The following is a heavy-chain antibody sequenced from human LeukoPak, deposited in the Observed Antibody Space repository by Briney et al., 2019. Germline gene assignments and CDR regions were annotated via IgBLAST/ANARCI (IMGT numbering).Heavy chain of an antibody. V-gene: IGHV3-30*02. Sequence: PGGSLRLSCAASGFTFSSYGMHWVRQAPGKGLEWVAFIRYDGSNKYYADSVKGRFTISRDNSKNTLYLQMNSLRAEDTAVYYCAKIWGLLGATRRPFDIWGQGTMVTVSS. J-gene: IGHJ3*02. CDR1: GFTFSSYG. CDR2: IRYDGSNK. CDR3: AKIWGLLGATRRPFDI. D-gene: IGHD1-26*01.